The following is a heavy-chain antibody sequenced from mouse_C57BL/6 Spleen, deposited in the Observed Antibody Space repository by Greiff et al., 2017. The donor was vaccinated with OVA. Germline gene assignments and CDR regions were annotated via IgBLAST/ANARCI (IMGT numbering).Heavy chain of an antibody. V-gene: IGHV1-15*01. CDR1: GFTFTDYE. J-gene: IGHJ1*03. Sequence: QVQLQQSGAELVRPGASVTLSCKASGFTFTDYEMHWVKQTPVHGLEWIGAIDPETGGTAYNQKFKGKAILTADKSSSTAYMELRSLTSEDSAVYYCTRRTTVVPHWYFDVWGTGTTVTVSS. CDR3: TRRTTVVPHWYFDV. CDR2: IDPETGGT. D-gene: IGHD1-1*01.